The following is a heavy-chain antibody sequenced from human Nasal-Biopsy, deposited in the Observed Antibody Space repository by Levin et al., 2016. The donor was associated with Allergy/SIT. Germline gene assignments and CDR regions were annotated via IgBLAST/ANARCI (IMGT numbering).Heavy chain of an antibody. J-gene: IGHJ4*02. CDR3: ARDASGGGWKYFDY. Sequence: SLKISCAASGYSFNRYGMHWVRQAPGKGLEWMAVIWYDGTTTYYADSVKGRFTISRDNSRNTVYLQMNSLRADDTAVYYCARDASGGGWKYFDYWGQGTLVTVS. CDR2: IWYDGTTT. D-gene: IGHD2-21*01. V-gene: IGHV3-33*01. CDR1: GYSFNRYG.